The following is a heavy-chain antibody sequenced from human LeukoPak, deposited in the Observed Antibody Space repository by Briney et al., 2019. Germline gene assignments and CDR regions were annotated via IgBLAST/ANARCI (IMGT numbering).Heavy chain of an antibody. Sequence: GGSLRLSCAASGFTFSTYEMNWVRQAPGKGLEWVSYISSSGSTIYYADSVRGRFTITRDNAKNSLYLQINSMRAETTAVYYCARNVPYSSGWYDFDHWGQGTLVTVSS. D-gene: IGHD6-19*01. V-gene: IGHV3-48*03. CDR1: GFTFSTYE. J-gene: IGHJ4*02. CDR3: ARNVPYSSGWYDFDH. CDR2: ISSSGSTI.